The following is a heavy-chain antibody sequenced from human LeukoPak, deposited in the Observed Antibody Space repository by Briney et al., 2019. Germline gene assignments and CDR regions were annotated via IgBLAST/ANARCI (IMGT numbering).Heavy chain of an antibody. CDR2: LSGYNDKK. Sequence: ASVKVSCKASGYTFSSFGVTWVRQAPGQGLEWMGWLSGYNDKKSYVKKFQDRVTMTTDTSTSTAYLELRSLRSDDTAMYYCARAGFTVIRGSLDYWGQGTLVTVSS. J-gene: IGHJ4*02. V-gene: IGHV1-18*01. CDR1: GYTFSSFG. D-gene: IGHD3-10*01. CDR3: ARAGFTVIRGSLDY.